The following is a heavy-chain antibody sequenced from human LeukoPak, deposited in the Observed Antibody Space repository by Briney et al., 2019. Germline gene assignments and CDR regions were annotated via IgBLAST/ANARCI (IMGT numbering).Heavy chain of an antibody. V-gene: IGHV3-74*01. D-gene: IGHD3-22*01. CDR1: GFIFSNYW. CDR3: ARVRGGYYSDF. CDR2: INSDGTTT. Sequence: GGSLRLSXAASGFIFSNYWMYWVGQAPGKGLVWVSRINSDGTTTTYADSVKGRFTISRDNAKNTLYLQMSSLTAEDTAVYYCARVRGGYYSDFWGQGTLVTVSS. J-gene: IGHJ4*02.